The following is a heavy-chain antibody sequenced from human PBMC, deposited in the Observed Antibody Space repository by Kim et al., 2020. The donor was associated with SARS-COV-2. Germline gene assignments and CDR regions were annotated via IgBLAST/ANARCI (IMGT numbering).Heavy chain of an antibody. D-gene: IGHD3-10*01. V-gene: IGHV1-3*01. CDR3: ARSILDTMVRPSYYYGMDV. J-gene: IGHJ6*02. CDR1: GYTFTSYA. CDR2: INAGNGNT. Sequence: ASVKVSCKASGYTFTSYAMHWVRQAPGQRLEWMGWINAGNGNTKYSQKLQGRVTITRDTSASTAYMELSSLRSEDTAVYYCARSILDTMVRPSYYYGMDVWDQGTTVTVSS.